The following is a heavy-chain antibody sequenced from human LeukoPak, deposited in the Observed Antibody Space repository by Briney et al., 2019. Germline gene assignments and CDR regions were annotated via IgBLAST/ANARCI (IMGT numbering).Heavy chain of an antibody. D-gene: IGHD1-26*01. CDR3: ASWYSVGWSYYFDL. Sequence: SVTVSLTRTVSGYSISRGYDWGWILQPPGKGLEWIVSIYYRRTTYYNPALKSLVTISVDTSKQQFFLRLSSMTAADTAVYYWASWYSVGWSYYFDLWGRGTLVTVSS. CDR2: IYYRRTT. V-gene: IGHV4-38-2*02. J-gene: IGHJ2*01. CDR1: GYSISRGYD.